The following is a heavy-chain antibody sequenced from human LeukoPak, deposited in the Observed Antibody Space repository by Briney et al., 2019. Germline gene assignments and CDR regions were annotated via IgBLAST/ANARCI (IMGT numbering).Heavy chain of an antibody. CDR2: IRYDGSNK. J-gene: IGHJ4*02. V-gene: IGHV3-30*02. Sequence: PGGSLRLSCAASGFTFSSYGMHWVRQAPGKGLEWVAFIRYDGSNKYYADSVRGRFTISRDNSKNTLYLQMNSLRAEDTAVYYCARTGIDYVWGSYRAQYDYWGQGTLVTVSS. D-gene: IGHD3-16*02. CDR1: GFTFSSYG. CDR3: ARTGIDYVWGSYRAQYDY.